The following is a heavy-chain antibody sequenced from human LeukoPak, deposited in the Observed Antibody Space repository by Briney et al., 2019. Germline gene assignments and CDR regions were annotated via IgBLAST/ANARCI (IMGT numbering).Heavy chain of an antibody. CDR2: ISGSGGST. CDR3: AKPAAGLPSKSGGQMDV. V-gene: IGHV3-23*01. Sequence: GGSLRLSCAAPGFTFSSYAMSWVPQAPGKGLEWVSAISGSGGSTYYADSVQGRFTISRDNSKNTLYLQMNSLRAEDTAVYYCAKPAAGLPSKSGGQMDVWGKGTTVTVSS. J-gene: IGHJ6*04. CDR1: GFTFSSYA. D-gene: IGHD6-13*01.